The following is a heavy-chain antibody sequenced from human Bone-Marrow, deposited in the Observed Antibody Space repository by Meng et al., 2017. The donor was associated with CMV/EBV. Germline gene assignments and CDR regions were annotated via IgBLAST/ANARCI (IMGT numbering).Heavy chain of an antibody. CDR1: GYTFTSYG. CDR3: ARVTQQWLAPYYFDY. Sequence: ASVKVSCKASGYTFTSYGISWVRQAPGQGLEWMGWISAYNGNTNYAQKLQGRVTMTTDTSTSTAYMELRSLRSDDTAVYYCARVTQQWLAPYYFDYWGQGTLVTVSS. D-gene: IGHD6-19*01. J-gene: IGHJ4*02. V-gene: IGHV1-18*01. CDR2: ISAYNGNT.